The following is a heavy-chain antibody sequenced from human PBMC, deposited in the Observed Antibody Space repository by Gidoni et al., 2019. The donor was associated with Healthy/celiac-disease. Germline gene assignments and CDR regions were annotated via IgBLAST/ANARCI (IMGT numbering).Heavy chain of an antibody. D-gene: IGHD6-19*01. Sequence: EVQLLESGGGLVQPGGSLRLSCAASGFTFSSDAMSWVRQAPGKGLEWVSAISGSGGSTYYADSVKGRFTISRDNSKHTLYLQMNSLRAEDTAVYYCAKATIAVAGKVPHDAFDIWGQGTMVTVSS. CDR3: AKATIAVAGKVPHDAFDI. J-gene: IGHJ3*02. CDR1: GFTFSSDA. CDR2: ISGSGGST. V-gene: IGHV3-23*01.